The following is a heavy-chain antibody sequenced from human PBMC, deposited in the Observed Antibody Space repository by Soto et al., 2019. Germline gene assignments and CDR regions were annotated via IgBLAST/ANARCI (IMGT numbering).Heavy chain of an antibody. CDR2: IYHSGST. CDR3: AREIVVVPAAIVWFDP. CDR1: GGSISSSNW. J-gene: IGHJ5*02. V-gene: IGHV4-4*02. Sequence: SETLSLTCAVSGGSISSSNWWSWVRQPPGKGLEWIGEIYHSGSTNYSPSLKSRVTISVDKSKNQFSLKLSSVTAADTAVYYCAREIVVVPAAIVWFDPWGQGTLVTVSS. D-gene: IGHD2-2*02.